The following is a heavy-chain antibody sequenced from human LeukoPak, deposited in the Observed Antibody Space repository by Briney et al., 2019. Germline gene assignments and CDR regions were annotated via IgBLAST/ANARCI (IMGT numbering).Heavy chain of an antibody. V-gene: IGHV3-23*01. J-gene: IGHJ4*02. D-gene: IGHD4-17*01. Sequence: GGSLRLSCAASGFTFSSYAMSWVRQAPGKGLEWVSAISGSGGSTYYADSVKGRFTISRDDSKNTLYLQMNSLRAEDTAVYYCAKDLYGDYVVTFDYWGQGTLVTVSS. CDR3: AKDLYGDYVVTFDY. CDR2: ISGSGGST. CDR1: GFTFSSYA.